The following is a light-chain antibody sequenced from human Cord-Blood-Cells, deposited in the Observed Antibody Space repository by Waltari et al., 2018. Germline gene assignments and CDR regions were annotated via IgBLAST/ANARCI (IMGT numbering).Light chain of an antibody. CDR3: QQYGSSPRT. V-gene: IGKV3-20*01. CDR2: GAS. CDR1: QSVSSSS. Sequence: EIVLTQSPGTLSLSPGEXXXXXCRASQSVSSSSLAWYQQKPGQAPRLLIYGASSRATGIPDRFSGSGSGTDFTLTISRLEPEDFAVYYCQQYGSSPRTFGQGTKVEIK. J-gene: IGKJ1*01.